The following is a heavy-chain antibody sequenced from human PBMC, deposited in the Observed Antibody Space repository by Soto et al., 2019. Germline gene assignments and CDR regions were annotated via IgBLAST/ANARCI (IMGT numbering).Heavy chain of an antibody. Sequence: QLHLVQSGAVVKKPGASVTVSCSASGYPVTAYYMHWVRQAPGRGLEWMGGINPATGAAKYTQTFQGRVTMARDPSTSTVFLELGGLKSEDTAVFYCARGGGVGVAGSAAFDMWGQGTLVTVSS. D-gene: IGHD3-3*01. CDR2: INPATGAA. CDR3: ARGGGVGVAGSAAFDM. CDR1: GYPVTAYY. V-gene: IGHV1-2*02. J-gene: IGHJ3*02.